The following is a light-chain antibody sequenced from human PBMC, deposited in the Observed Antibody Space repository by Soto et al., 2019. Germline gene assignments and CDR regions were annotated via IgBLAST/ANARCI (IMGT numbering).Light chain of an antibody. CDR1: QSVSSY. V-gene: IGKV3-11*01. J-gene: IGKJ2*01. CDR3: QQRSNWPYT. CDR2: DAS. Sequence: EIVLTQSPATLSLSPGERATLSCRASQSVSSYLAWYQQKPGQAPRLLIYDASNSATGIPARFSGSGSGTDFTLTISSLEPEDFAVYYCQQRSNWPYTFGQVTKLEIK.